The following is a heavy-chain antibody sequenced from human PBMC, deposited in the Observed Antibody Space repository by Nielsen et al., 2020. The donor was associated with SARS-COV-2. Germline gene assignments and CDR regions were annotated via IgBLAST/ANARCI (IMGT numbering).Heavy chain of an antibody. CDR2: IYPGDSDS. J-gene: IGHJ3*02. V-gene: IGHV5-51*01. CDR1: GYSFTSYW. D-gene: IGHD1-26*01. Sequence: GESLKISCKGSGYSFTSYWIGWVRQMPGKGLEWMGIIYPGDSDSRYSPSFQGQVTISADKSISTAYLQWSSLKASDTAMYYCASRVYSGTHPSHFDIWGQGTMVTVSS. CDR3: ASRVYSGTHPSHFDI.